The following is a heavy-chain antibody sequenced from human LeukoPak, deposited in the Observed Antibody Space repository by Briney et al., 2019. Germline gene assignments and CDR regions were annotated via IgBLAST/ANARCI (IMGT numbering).Heavy chain of an antibody. Sequence: GGSLRLSCAASGFTVSRNYMTWVRQAPGKGLEWVSVIYSSGTTYYADSVKGRFTISRDNAKNSLYLQMNSLRAEDTAVYYCARVVVVVAATLGAFDIWGQGTMVTVSS. J-gene: IGHJ3*02. CDR1: GFTVSRNY. CDR3: ARVVVVVAATLGAFDI. D-gene: IGHD2-15*01. CDR2: IYSSGTT. V-gene: IGHV3-53*01.